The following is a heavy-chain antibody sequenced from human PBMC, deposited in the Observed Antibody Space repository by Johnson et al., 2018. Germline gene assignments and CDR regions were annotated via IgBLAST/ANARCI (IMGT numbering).Heavy chain of an antibody. CDR3: AGPGSAAGFYDAFDV. CDR1: GFTFDDYG. D-gene: IGHD6-13*01. V-gene: IGHV3-20*01. CDR2: INWNGDRT. J-gene: IGHJ3*01. Sequence: EVQLVESGGGVVRPGGSLRLSCAASGFTFDDYGMSWVRQAPGKGLEWVSGINWNGDRTGYADTVKGRFTISRGNAKNSLYLQMNSRKAEDTALFHCAGPGSAAGFYDAFDVWGQGTMVTVSS.